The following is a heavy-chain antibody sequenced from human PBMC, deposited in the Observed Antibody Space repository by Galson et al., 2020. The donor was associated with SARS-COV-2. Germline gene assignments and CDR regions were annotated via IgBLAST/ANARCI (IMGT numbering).Heavy chain of an antibody. CDR1: GYTLTELS. J-gene: IGHJ5*02. V-gene: IGHV1-24*01. CDR3: ATGGVYCTNGVSPRWFDP. Sequence: ASVKVSCKVSGYTLTELSMHWVRQAPGKGLEWMGGFDPEDGETIYAQKFQGRVTMTEDTSTDTAYMELSSLRSEDTALYYCATGGVYCTNGVSPRWFDPWGQGTLVTVSS. D-gene: IGHD2-8*01. CDR2: FDPEDGET.